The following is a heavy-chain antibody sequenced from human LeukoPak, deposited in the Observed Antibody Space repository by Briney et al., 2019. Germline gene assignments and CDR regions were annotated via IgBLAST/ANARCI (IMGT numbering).Heavy chain of an antibody. V-gene: IGHV3-23*01. D-gene: IGHD3-10*01. CDR2: ISGSGGTT. J-gene: IGHJ6*03. Sequence: GGSLRLSCAASGFTFSDYYMSWIRQVPGKGLEWVSSISGSGGTTYYVDSIKGRFTISRDSSKNMLYLQMNRLRAEDTAVYYCAKSPYFYNSGRYVDVWGKGTTVTVSS. CDR1: GFTFSDYY. CDR3: AKSPYFYNSGRYVDV.